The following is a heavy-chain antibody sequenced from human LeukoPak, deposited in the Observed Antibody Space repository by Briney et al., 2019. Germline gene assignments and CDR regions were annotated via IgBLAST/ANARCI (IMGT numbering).Heavy chain of an antibody. CDR1: GYTFTDYY. Sequence: ASVKVSCKASGYTFTDYYMHWVQQAPGQGLEWMGWINPNSGGTNYAQKFQGRVTMTTDTSTTTAYMELRSLRSDDTAVYYCARVEGSHGLRFLEWLLSGRSYFDYWGQGTLVTVSS. D-gene: IGHD3-3*01. J-gene: IGHJ4*02. CDR3: ARVEGSHGLRFLEWLLSGRSYFDY. CDR2: INPNSGGT. V-gene: IGHV1-2*02.